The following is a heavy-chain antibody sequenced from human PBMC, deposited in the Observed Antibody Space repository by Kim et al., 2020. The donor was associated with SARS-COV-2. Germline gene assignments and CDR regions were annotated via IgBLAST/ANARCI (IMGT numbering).Heavy chain of an antibody. V-gene: IGHV4-39*01. J-gene: IGHJ4*02. CDR2: ISYSGST. D-gene: IGHD3-22*01. CDR3: AGLAVVGWPMNDF. CDR1: GASISSTCSHD. Sequence: SETLSLTCSVSGASISSTCSHDWGFIRQPPGKGLEWIATISYSGSTSYSPSLRSRVTMSLDTSNNQFSLNLTSVTAADTAVYFCAGLAVVGWPMNDFWGQGTLVTVSS.